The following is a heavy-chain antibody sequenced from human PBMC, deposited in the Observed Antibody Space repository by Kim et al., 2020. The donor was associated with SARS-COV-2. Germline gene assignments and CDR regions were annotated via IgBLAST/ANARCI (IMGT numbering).Heavy chain of an antibody. CDR2: IYSGGST. D-gene: IGHD4-4*01. CDR1: GFTVSSNY. J-gene: IGHJ5*02. Sequence: GGSLRLSCAASGFTVSSNYMSWVRQAPGKGLEWVSVIYSGGSTYYADSVKGRFTISRDNSKNTLYLQMNSLRAEDTAVYYCARDLYSNNWFDPGGQGTRVTVSS. V-gene: IGHV3-66*01. CDR3: ARDLYSNNWFDP.